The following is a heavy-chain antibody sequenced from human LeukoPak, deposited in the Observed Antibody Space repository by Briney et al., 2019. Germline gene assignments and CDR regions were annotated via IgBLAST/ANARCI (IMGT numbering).Heavy chain of an antibody. J-gene: IGHJ4*02. V-gene: IGHV1-2*02. CDR2: INPNSGGT. Sequence: ASVKVSCKASGYTFTGYYMHWVRQAPGQGLEWMGWINPNSGGTNYAQKFQGRVTMTRDMSTSTVYMEVSSLRSDDTAVYYCAREGKYGSGSYADNYYFDYWGQGTLVTVSS. D-gene: IGHD3-10*01. CDR1: GYTFTGYY. CDR3: AREGKYGSGSYADNYYFDY.